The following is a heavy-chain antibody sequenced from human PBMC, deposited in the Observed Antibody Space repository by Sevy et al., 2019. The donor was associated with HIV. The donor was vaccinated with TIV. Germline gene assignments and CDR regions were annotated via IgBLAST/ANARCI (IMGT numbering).Heavy chain of an antibody. CDR2: INYSGST. CDR3: ARDTYYDFCSGYYYGMDV. Sequence: SETLSLTCTVSGGSISSYYWSWIRQPPGKGLEWIGYINYSGSTNYNPSLKSRVTISVDTSKNQFSLKLSSVTAADTVVYYCARDTYYDFCSGYYYGMDVWGQGTTVTVSS. J-gene: IGHJ6*02. V-gene: IGHV4-59*13. D-gene: IGHD3-3*01. CDR1: GGSISSYY.